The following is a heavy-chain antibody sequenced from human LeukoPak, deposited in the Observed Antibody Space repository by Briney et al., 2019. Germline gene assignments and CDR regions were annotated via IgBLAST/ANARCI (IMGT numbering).Heavy chain of an antibody. CDR3: ARARSYYYDIRCPLDAFDI. J-gene: IGHJ3*02. D-gene: IGHD3-22*01. Sequence: ASVKVSCKVSGYTLNELSMHWVRQAPGKGLEWMGWISAYNGNTNYAQKPQGRVTMTTDTSTSTAYMELRSLRADDTAVYYCARARSYYYDIRCPLDAFDIWGQGTMVTVSS. CDR1: GYTLNELS. V-gene: IGHV1-18*01. CDR2: ISAYNGNT.